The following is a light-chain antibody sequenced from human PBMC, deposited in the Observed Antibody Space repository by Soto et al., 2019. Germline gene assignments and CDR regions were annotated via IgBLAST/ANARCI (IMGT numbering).Light chain of an antibody. CDR1: QSISSW. V-gene: IGKV4-1*01. J-gene: IGKJ1*01. Sequence: DIQMTHSPSTLSASVGDIVTITCRASQSISSWLAWYQQRPGQPPKLLFYWASTRESGVPDRFSGSGSGTHFTLTITSLQAEDVAVYYCQQYYSSPPTFGQGTKVDIK. CDR2: WAS. CDR3: QQYYSSPPT.